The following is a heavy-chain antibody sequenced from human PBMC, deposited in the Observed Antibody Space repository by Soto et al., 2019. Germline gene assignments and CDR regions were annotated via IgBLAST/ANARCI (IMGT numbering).Heavy chain of an antibody. J-gene: IGHJ4*02. CDR1: GFTFSSYA. V-gene: IGHV3-23*01. D-gene: IGHD3-16*01. Sequence: EVQLLESGGGLVQPGGSLRLSCEASGFTFSSYAMSWVRQAPGKGLEWVSAISGSGGSTYYADSVKGRFTISRDNSKNTLYRQMNSLRAEDTAVYYCAKTGSLRSIHFDYWGQGTLVTVSS. CDR3: AKTGSLRSIHFDY. CDR2: ISGSGGST.